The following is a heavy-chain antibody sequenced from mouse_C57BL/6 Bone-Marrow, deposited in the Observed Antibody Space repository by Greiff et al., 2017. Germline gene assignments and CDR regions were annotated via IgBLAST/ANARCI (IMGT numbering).Heavy chain of an antibody. Sequence: QVQLQQPGAELVKPGASVKLSCKASGYTFTSYWMQWVKQRPGQGLEWLGEIDPSDSYTNYNQKFKGKATLTVDTSSSTAYMQLSSLTSEDSAVYYCARGLRRRGAWFAYWGQGTLVTVSA. D-gene: IGHD2-2*01. CDR2: IDPSDSYT. CDR3: ARGLRRRGAWFAY. J-gene: IGHJ3*01. V-gene: IGHV1-50*01. CDR1: GYTFTSYW.